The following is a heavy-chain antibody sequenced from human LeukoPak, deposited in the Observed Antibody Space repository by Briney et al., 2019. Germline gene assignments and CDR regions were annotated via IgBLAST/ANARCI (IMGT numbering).Heavy chain of an antibody. V-gene: IGHV3-21*01. D-gene: IGHD4-17*01. J-gene: IGHJ4*02. CDR1: GFTFSSYS. CDR2: ISSSSSYI. Sequence: GGSLRLSCAASGFTFSSYSMNWVRQAPGKGLEWVSSISSSSSYIYYADSVKGRFTISRDNAKNSLYLQMNSLRAEDTAVYYCARGPHNDYGDSYYFDYWGQGTLVTVSS. CDR3: ARGPHNDYGDSYYFDY.